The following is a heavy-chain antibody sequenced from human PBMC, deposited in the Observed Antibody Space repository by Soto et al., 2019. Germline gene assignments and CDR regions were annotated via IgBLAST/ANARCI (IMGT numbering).Heavy chain of an antibody. V-gene: IGHV1-69*02. CDR2: IIPILGIA. Sequence: QVQLVQSGAEVKKPGSSVKVSCKASGGTFSSYTISWVRQAPGQGLEWMGRIIPILGIANYAQKYQGRVTITAEESTSTAYMELRSLRSEDTAVYYCASLDLRWGLRAKENYYYYYMDVWGKGTTVTVSS. CDR3: ASLDLRWGLRAKENYYYYYMDV. CDR1: GGTFSSYT. D-gene: IGHD3-16*01. J-gene: IGHJ6*03.